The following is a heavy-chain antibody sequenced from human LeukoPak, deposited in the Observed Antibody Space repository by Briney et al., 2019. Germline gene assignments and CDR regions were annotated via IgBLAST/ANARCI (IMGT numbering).Heavy chain of an antibody. CDR3: ARAKRYCSSTSCSLSYYYYYMDV. J-gene: IGHJ6*03. Sequence: PSETLSLTCAVYGGSFSGYYWSWLRQPPGKGLQWLGEINHSGSTNYNPSLKSRVTISVDTSKNQFSLKLSSVTAADTAVYYCARAKRYCSSTSCSLSYYYYYMDVWGKGTTVTVSS. D-gene: IGHD2-2*01. CDR2: INHSGST. V-gene: IGHV4-34*01. CDR1: GGSFSGYY.